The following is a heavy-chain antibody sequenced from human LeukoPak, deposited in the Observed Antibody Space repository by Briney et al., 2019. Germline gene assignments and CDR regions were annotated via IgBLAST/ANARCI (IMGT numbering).Heavy chain of an antibody. CDR2: ISSSSSYI. D-gene: IGHD1-26*01. CDR3: ARAFSGSYSCDAFDI. CDR1: GFTFSSYS. Sequence: GGSLRLSCAASGFTFSSYSMNWVRQAPGKGLEWVSSISSSSSYIYYADSVKGRFTISRDNAKNSLYLQMNSLRAEATAVYYCARAFSGSYSCDAFDIWGQGTMVTVSS. J-gene: IGHJ3*02. V-gene: IGHV3-21*01.